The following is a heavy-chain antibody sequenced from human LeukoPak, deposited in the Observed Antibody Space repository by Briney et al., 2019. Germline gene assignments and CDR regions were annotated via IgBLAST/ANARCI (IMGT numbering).Heavy chain of an antibody. CDR2: ITDTGGST. Sequence: GGSLRLSCAASGFTFSSYAVSCVRQAPGKGLEWVATITDTGGSTYYAGSVKGRFTISRDNPKNTMYLQMNSLKAEDTAVYYCAKHLGTCYYTPIDYWGQGTLVTVSS. CDR3: AKHLGTCYYTPIDY. J-gene: IGHJ4*02. D-gene: IGHD2-2*02. CDR1: GFTFSSYA. V-gene: IGHV3-23*01.